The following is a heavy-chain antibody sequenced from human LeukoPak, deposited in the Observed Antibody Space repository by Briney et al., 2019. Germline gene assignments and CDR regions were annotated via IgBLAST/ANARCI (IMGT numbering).Heavy chain of an antibody. V-gene: IGHV3-23*01. CDR2: ISGSGGST. CDR1: GFTFSSYD. CDR3: AKFGYSSSWSEGY. Sequence: GGSLRLSCAASGFTFSSYDMSWVRQAPGKGLEWVSAISGSGGSTYYADSVKGRFTISRDNSKNTLYLQMNSLRAEDTAVYYCAKFGYSSSWSEGYWGQGTLVTVSS. D-gene: IGHD6-13*01. J-gene: IGHJ4*02.